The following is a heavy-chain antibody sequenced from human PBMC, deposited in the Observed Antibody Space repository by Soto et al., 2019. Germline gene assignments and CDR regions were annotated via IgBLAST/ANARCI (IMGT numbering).Heavy chain of an antibody. Sequence: QVQLVESGGGVVQPGRSLRLSCAASGFTFSSYGMHWVRQAPGKGLEWVAVISYDGSNKYYAYSVKGRFTISRDNSKNTLYLHMNSLRAEDTAVYYCAKPPWDYGGNSGEPYYYYGMDVWGQGTTVTVSS. CDR3: AKPPWDYGGNSGEPYYYYGMDV. J-gene: IGHJ6*02. D-gene: IGHD4-17*01. CDR2: ISYDGSNK. CDR1: GFTFSSYG. V-gene: IGHV3-30*18.